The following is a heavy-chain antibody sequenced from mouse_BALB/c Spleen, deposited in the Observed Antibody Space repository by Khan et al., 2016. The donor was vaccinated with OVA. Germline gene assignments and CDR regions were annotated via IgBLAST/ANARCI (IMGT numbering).Heavy chain of an antibody. Sequence: VQLQESGPGLVAPSQNLSITCTVSGFSLNDYGVSWIRQPPGKGLEWLGVIWGGGSTYYNSALKSRLSITKDNSKSQVFLKMSSLQSDDTAIFXWAKGVWSYYYTLDYWGQGTSVTVSS. CDR2: IWGGGST. CDR1: GFSLNDYG. J-gene: IGHJ4*01. V-gene: IGHV2-6-5*01. CDR3: AKGVWSYYYTLDY.